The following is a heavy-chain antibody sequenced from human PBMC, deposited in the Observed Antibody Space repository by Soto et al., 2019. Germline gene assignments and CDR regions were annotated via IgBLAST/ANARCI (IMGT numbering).Heavy chain of an antibody. Sequence: ASVKVSCKASGGTFSTYAVSWVRQAPGQGLEWMGGIIPMFGTTHYAQKFQGRVTITADKSTSTAYLELSSLRSEDSAVHFCARGRYYDNGDYFDYYGMDVWGQGTTVTRLL. D-gene: IGHD3-22*01. V-gene: IGHV1-69*06. CDR3: ARGRYYDNGDYFDYYGMDV. J-gene: IGHJ6*02. CDR1: GGTFSTYA. CDR2: IIPMFGTT.